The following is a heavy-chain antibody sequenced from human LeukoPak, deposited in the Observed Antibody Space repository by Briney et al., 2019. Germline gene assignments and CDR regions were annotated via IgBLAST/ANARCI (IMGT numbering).Heavy chain of an antibody. CDR3: ARDATIFGVVLRWGYYYYMDV. D-gene: IGHD3-3*01. V-gene: IGHV1-2*02. J-gene: IGHJ6*03. CDR2: INPNSGGT. CDR1: GYTFTSYY. Sequence: ASVKVSCKASGYTFTSYYMHWVRQAPGQGLEWMGWINPNSGGTNYAQKFQGRVTMTRDTSISTAYMELSRLRSDDTAVYYCARDATIFGVVLRWGYYYYMDVWGKGTTVTVSS.